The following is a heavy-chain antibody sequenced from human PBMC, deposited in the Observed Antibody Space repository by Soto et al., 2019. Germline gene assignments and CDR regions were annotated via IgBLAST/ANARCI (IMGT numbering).Heavy chain of an antibody. CDR1: GFTVSSNY. V-gene: IGHV3-66*01. D-gene: IGHD7-27*01. CDR2: IYSGGST. Sequence: EVQLVESGGGLVQPGGSLRLSCAASGFTVSSNYMSWVRQAPGKGLEWVSVIYSGGSTYYADSVKGRFTISRDNSKHTLYLERNRLRSEETAGYYCARSGRATGARDVWGQGTTVTVSS. J-gene: IGHJ6*02. CDR3: ARSGRATGARDV.